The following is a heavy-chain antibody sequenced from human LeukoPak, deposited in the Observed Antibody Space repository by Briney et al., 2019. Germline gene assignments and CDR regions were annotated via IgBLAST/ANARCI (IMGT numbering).Heavy chain of an antibody. CDR2: ISSSGSTI. CDR1: GFTFSSYE. D-gene: IGHD4-17*01. Sequence: GGSLRLSCAASGFTFSSYEMNWVRQAPGKGLEWVSYISSSGSTIYYADSVKGRFTISRDNAKNSLYLQMNSLRAEDTAVYYCARGPPIIRAHDYGDYGWDYWGQGTLVTVSS. J-gene: IGHJ4*02. V-gene: IGHV3-48*03. CDR3: ARGPPIIRAHDYGDYGWDY.